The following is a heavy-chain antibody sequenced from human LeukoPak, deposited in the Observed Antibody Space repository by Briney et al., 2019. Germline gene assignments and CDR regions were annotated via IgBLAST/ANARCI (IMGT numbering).Heavy chain of an antibody. CDR1: GFTFSNYA. CDR3: ARGVYLRTDYFDY. Sequence: PGGSLRLSCAASGFTFSNYAMSWVRQAPGKGLEWVSTINGDGANTYYADSVKGRFTISRDNAKNSLYLQMNSLRAEDTAVYYCARGVYLRTDYFDYWGQGTLVTVSS. J-gene: IGHJ4*02. D-gene: IGHD6-6*01. V-gene: IGHV3-23*01. CDR2: INGDGANT.